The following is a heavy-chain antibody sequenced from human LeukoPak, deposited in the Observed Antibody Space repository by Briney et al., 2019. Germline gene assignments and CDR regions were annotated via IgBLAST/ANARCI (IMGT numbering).Heavy chain of an antibody. CDR2: VSVTGAT. CDR3: AKDPLASTTGNYYMDV. J-gene: IGHJ6*03. D-gene: IGHD3-10*01. V-gene: IGHV3-23*01. CDR1: GFSFSSYA. Sequence: GSLRLSCAASGFSFSSYAMSWVRQTPGKGLEWVSSVSVTGATYNGDSAKGRFTISRDNSKNTMYLQMNSLRAEDTAVYYCAKDPLASTTGNYYMDVWGKGTTVIVSS.